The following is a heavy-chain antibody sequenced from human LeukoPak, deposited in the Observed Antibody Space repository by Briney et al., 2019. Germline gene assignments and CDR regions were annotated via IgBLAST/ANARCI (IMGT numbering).Heavy chain of an antibody. V-gene: IGHV1-8*01. CDR2: MNPNSGDT. J-gene: IGHJ4*02. D-gene: IGHD5-12*01. Sequence: ASVKVSCKASEYTFTSYDINWVRQATGQGLEWMGWMNPNSGDTGYAQKFQGRVTMTRNTSISTAYMELSSLTFEDTAVYYCARGRHPGPTWISEYWGQGTLVTVSS. CDR3: ARGRHPGPTWISEY. CDR1: EYTFTSYD.